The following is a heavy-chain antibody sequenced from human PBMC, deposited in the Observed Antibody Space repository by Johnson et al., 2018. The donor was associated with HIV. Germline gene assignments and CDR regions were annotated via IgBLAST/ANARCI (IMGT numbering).Heavy chain of an antibody. CDR3: ARGGIRGYSYGPGAFDI. CDR2: ISFDGNLK. D-gene: IGHD5-18*01. J-gene: IGHJ3*02. CDR1: EFTVSGGY. Sequence: QVQLVESGGGLIQPGGSLRLSCAASEFTVSGGYMNWVRQAPGKGLEWVAVISFDGNLKKYADSVKGRFTISRDNSKNTLYLQMNSLRAEDTSVYYCARGGIRGYSYGPGAFDIWGQGTMVTVSS. V-gene: IGHV3-33*08.